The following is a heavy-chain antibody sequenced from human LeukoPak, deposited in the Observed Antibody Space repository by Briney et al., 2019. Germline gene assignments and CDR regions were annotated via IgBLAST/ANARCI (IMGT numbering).Heavy chain of an antibody. CDR2: IYPGDSDT. D-gene: IGHD2-2*01. V-gene: IGHV5-51*01. J-gene: IGHJ4*02. CDR1: GYSFTSYW. CDR3: ARGGYCSSTSCSPGPFDY. Sequence: GESLKICCKGSGYSFTSYWIGWVRQMPGKGLEWMGIIYPGDSDTRYSPSFQGQVTISADKSISTAYLQWSSLKASDTAVYYCARGGYCSSTSCSPGPFDYWGQGTLVTVSS.